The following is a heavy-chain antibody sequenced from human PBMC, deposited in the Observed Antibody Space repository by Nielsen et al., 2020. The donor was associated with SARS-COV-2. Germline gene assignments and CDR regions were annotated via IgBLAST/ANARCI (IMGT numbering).Heavy chain of an antibody. CDR2: ISYDGSNK. D-gene: IGHD3-10*01. CDR3: ARAGSHDY. CDR1: GFTFSSYA. Sequence: GESLKISCAASGFTFSSYAMHWVRQAPGKGLEWVAVISYDGSNKYYADSVKGRFTISRDNAKNSLYLQMNSLRAEDTAVYYCARAGSHDYWGQGTLVTVSS. J-gene: IGHJ4*02. V-gene: IGHV3-30-3*01.